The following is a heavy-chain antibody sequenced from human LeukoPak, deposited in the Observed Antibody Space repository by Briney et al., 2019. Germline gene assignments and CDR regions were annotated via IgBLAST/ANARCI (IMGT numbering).Heavy chain of an antibody. CDR1: GASISSGGYY. V-gene: IGHV4-61*02. Sequence: PSQTLSLTCTVSGASISSGGYYWSWLRQPAGKGLEWVGRVYTGGSTNYNPSLESRVTISVDTSKNQFSLRLTPVTAADTAVYYCARTSTITTAFDPWGQGTLVTVSS. CDR2: VYTGGST. J-gene: IGHJ5*02. CDR3: ARTSTITTAFDP. D-gene: IGHD4-11*01.